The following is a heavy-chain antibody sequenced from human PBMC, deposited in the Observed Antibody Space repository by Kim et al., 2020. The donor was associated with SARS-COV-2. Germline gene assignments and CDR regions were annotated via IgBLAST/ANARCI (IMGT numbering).Heavy chain of an antibody. CDR3: ARDRGELLVGPWYYYYGMDV. D-gene: IGHD1-26*01. V-gene: IGHV1-18*01. CDR2: ISAYNGNT. J-gene: IGHJ6*02. CDR1: GYTFTSYG. Sequence: ASVKVSCKASGYTFTSYGISWVRQAPGQGLEWMGWISAYNGNTNYAQKLQGRVTMTTDTSTSTAYMELRSLRSDDTAVYYCARDRGELLVGPWYYYYGMDVWGQGTTVTVSS.